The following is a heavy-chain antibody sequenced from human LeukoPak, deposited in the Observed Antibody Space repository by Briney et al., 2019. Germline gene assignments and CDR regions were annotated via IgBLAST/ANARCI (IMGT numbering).Heavy chain of an antibody. Sequence: ASVKVSXKVSGYTLTELSMHWVRQAPGKGLEWMGGFDPEDGETIYAQKFQGRVTMTEDTSTDTAYMELSSLRSGDTAVYYCATVIGGGVYDSTRLGSYYFDYWGQGTLVTVSS. CDR2: FDPEDGET. J-gene: IGHJ4*02. CDR3: ATVIGGGVYDSTRLGSYYFDY. V-gene: IGHV1-24*01. D-gene: IGHD3-22*01. CDR1: GYTLTELS.